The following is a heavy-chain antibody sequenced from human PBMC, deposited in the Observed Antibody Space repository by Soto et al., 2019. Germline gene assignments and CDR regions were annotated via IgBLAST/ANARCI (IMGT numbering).Heavy chain of an antibody. CDR3: TRLHYYDSSGYYSGPDY. J-gene: IGHJ4*02. CDR1: GFTFSSYG. CDR2: ISYGGTT. V-gene: IGHV3-49*04. Sequence: GGSLRLSCAASGFTFSSYGMHWVRQAPGKGLEWVAVISYGGTTEYAASVKGRFTISRDDSKSIAYLQMNSLKTEDTAVYYCTRLHYYDSSGYYSGPDYWGQGTLVTVSS. D-gene: IGHD3-22*01.